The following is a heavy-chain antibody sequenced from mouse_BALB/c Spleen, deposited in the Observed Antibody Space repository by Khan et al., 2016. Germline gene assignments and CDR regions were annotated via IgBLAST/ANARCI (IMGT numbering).Heavy chain of an antibody. V-gene: IGHV2-9*02. J-gene: IGHJ3*01. CDR3: ARDDQEFDAWFAS. Sequence: QVQLKESGPGLVAPSQSLSITCTVSGFSFTNSGVHWVRQPPRKGLDWRGVIWAGGSTDYNSALMSRLSVTTETTQNQVSLKMNCLLTADTAMNYCARDDQEFDAWFASWGQGTLVTVSA. CDR2: IWAGGST. CDR1: GFSFTNSG.